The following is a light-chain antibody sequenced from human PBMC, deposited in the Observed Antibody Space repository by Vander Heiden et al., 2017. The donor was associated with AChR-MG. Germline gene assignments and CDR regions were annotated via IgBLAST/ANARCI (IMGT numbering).Light chain of an antibody. CDR2: RNN. V-gene: IGLV1-47*01. J-gene: IGLJ3*02. Sequence: QSVLTQPPSTSGTPGQRVTISCSGGDSNIGSNYVYWYQPLPGTAPKLLIYRNNQRPAGVPDRFSGSKSGTSASLAISGLRSEDEADYYCAAWDDGLSGPFWVFGGGTKLTVL. CDR1: DSNIGSNY. CDR3: AAWDDGLSGPFWV.